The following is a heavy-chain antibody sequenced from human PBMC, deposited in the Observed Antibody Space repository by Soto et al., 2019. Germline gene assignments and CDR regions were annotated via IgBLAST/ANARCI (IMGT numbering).Heavy chain of an antibody. CDR3: ARGGGVRGYHYVDAYDY. J-gene: IGHJ4*02. CDR2: ISVYDGKT. V-gene: IGHV1-18*01. CDR1: GYTFTNYG. Sequence: QVQLVQSGAEVKKPGASVKVSCKTSGYTFTNYGINWVRQAPGQGLEWMGWISVYDGKTNYAQKMQGRVTMTTDTSSSTAYMELRSLRSDDTDAFYCARGGGVRGYHYVDAYDYWSQGTLVTVSS. D-gene: IGHD4-17*01.